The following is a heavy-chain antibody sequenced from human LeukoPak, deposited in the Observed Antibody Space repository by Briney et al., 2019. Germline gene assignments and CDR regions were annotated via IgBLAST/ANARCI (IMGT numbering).Heavy chain of an antibody. CDR3: ATIPRAAAAHRYYFDY. D-gene: IGHD6-13*01. V-gene: IGHV3-23*01. J-gene: IGHJ4*02. CDR2: ISGSGGST. CDR1: GFTFSSYA. Sequence: GGSLRLSCAASGFTFSSYAMSWVRQAPGKGLEWVSAISGSGGSTYYADSVKGRFTISRDNSKNTLYLQMNSLRAEDTAVYYCATIPRAAAAHRYYFDYWGQGTLVTVSS.